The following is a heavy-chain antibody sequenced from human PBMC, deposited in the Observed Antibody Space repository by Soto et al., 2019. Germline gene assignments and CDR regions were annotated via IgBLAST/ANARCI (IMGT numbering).Heavy chain of an antibody. J-gene: IGHJ4*02. CDR1: GFTFDDYG. V-gene: IGHV3-20*04. Sequence: EVQLLESGGGVVRPGGSLRLSCAASGFTFDDYGMSWVRQAPGKGLEWVSGINWNGGSTGYADSVKGRFTISRDNAKNSLYLQMNSLRAADTALYYCARLYGSGSTRRVRIDYWGQGTLVTVSS. CDR3: ARLYGSGSTRRVRIDY. D-gene: IGHD3-10*01. CDR2: INWNGGST.